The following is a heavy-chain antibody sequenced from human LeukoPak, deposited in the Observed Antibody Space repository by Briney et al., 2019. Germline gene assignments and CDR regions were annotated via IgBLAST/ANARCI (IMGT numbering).Heavy chain of an antibody. Sequence: ASVKVSCKASGYTFTGYNMHWVRQAPGQGPEWMGWINPNSGITNYAQKFQGRVTMTRDTSINTAYMDLSRLRSDDTAVYYCAPSPNWPTFYFDYWGQGTLVTVSS. D-gene: IGHD7-27*01. J-gene: IGHJ4*02. CDR2: INPNSGIT. CDR3: APSPNWPTFYFDY. V-gene: IGHV1-2*02. CDR1: GYTFTGYN.